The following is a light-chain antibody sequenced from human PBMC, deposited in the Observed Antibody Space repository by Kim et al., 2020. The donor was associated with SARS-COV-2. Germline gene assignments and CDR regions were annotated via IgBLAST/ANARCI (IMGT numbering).Light chain of an antibody. Sequence: EIVLTQSPDTLSLSPGERATLSCRASQSVAPNHLAWFQQKPGQAPRLLIYGTSSRATGIPDRFSASESGTDFTLTISRLEPEDFAVYFCQQYDRPPYTFGQGTKREI. J-gene: IGKJ2*01. CDR1: QSVAPNH. V-gene: IGKV3-20*01. CDR3: QQYDRPPYT. CDR2: GTS.